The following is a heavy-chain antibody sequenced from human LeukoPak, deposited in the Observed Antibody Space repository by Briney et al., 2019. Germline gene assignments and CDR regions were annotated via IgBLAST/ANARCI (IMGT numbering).Heavy chain of an antibody. CDR2: IRKGGSEK. CDR3: ARGLVTTYYFDY. J-gene: IGHJ4*02. Sequence: GXSLRLSSAASGFTLSSYWMSGVRQARGKGLEWVANIRKGGSEKYYVDCVKGRYTISRDNAKNSLYLQMNSLRAEDTAVYYCARGLVTTYYFDYWGQGTLVTVSS. V-gene: IGHV3-7*01. CDR1: GFTLSSYW. D-gene: IGHD3-9*01.